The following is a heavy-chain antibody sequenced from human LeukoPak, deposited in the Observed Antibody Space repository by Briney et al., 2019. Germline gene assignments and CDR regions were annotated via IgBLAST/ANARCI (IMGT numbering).Heavy chain of an antibody. CDR1: GYTFNKFG. CDR3: ARDNPYYDILTGYYPDFGNFDY. D-gene: IGHD3-9*01. CDR2: ISAYNGKT. Sequence: ASVKVSCKASGYTFNKFGITWVRQAPGQGLECMGWISAYNGKTKYTQKFQDRVTMTTDASTTTAYMGLRSLRFDDTAVYYCARDNPYYDILTGYYPDFGNFDYWGQGTLVTVSS. J-gene: IGHJ4*02. V-gene: IGHV1-18*01.